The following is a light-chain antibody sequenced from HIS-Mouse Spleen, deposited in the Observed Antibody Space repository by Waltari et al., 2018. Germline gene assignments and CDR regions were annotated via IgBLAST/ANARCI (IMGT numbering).Light chain of an antibody. CDR3: YSTDSSGNHRV. V-gene: IGLV3-10*01. CDR2: EDS. Sequence: SYELTPPPSVTVSPGQTGRFTCSGAAFAKKYPYWYQQKSGTAPVLVIYEDSKRPSGIPERFSGSSSGTMATLTISGAQVEDEADYYCYSTDSSGNHRVFGGGTKLTVL. J-gene: IGLJ2*01. CDR1: AFAKKY.